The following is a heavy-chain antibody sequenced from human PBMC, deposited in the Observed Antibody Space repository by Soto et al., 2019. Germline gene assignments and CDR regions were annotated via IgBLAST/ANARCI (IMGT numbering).Heavy chain of an antibody. Sequence: GGSLRLSCAASGFTFSSYGMHWVRQAPGKGLEWVAVIWYDGSNKYYADSVKGRFTISRDNSKNTLYLQMNSLRAEDTAVYYCAREGPYCSGGSCYLDYWGQGTLVT. J-gene: IGHJ4*02. V-gene: IGHV3-33*01. CDR2: IWYDGSNK. CDR3: AREGPYCSGGSCYLDY. D-gene: IGHD2-15*01. CDR1: GFTFSSYG.